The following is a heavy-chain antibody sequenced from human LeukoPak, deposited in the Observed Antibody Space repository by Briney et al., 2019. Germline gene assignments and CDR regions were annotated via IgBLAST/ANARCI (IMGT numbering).Heavy chain of an antibody. Sequence: SETLSLTCTVSGGSISSYYWSWTRQPPGKGLEWIGYIYYSGSTNYNPSLKSRVTISVDTSKNQFSLKLSSVTAADTAVYYCARETGDYYMDVWGKGTTVTISS. CDR2: IYYSGST. CDR3: ARETGDYYMDV. CDR1: GGSISSYY. V-gene: IGHV4-59*01. J-gene: IGHJ6*03.